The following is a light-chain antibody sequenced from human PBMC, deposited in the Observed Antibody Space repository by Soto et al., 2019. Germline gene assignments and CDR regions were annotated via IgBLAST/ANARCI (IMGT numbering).Light chain of an antibody. CDR1: QSVSSSY. V-gene: IGKV3-20*01. Sequence: MVLTQSPGPLSLCPVDLERLXRRPSQSVSSSYLAWYQQKPGQAPRLLIYGASSRATGIPDRFSGSGSGTDFTLTISRLEPEDFALYYCQQYGSSAPITFGQGTRLEI. CDR2: GAS. J-gene: IGKJ5*01. CDR3: QQYGSSAPIT.